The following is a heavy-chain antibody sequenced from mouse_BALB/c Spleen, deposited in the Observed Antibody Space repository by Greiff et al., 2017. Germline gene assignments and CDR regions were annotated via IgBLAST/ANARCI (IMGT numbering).Heavy chain of an antibody. V-gene: IGHV4-1*02. CDR1: GFDFSRYW. Sequence: EVKLQESGGGLVQPGGSLKLSCAASGFDFSRYWMSWVRQAPGKGLEWIGEINPDSSTINYTPSLKDKFIISRDNAKNTLYLQMSKVRSEDTALYYCARPRNDGYHAWFAYWGQGTLVTVSA. CDR2: INPDSSTI. CDR3: ARPRNDGYHAWFAY. D-gene: IGHD2-3*01. J-gene: IGHJ3*01.